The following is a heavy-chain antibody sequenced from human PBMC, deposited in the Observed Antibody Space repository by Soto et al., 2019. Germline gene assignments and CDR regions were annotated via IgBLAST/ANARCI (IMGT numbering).Heavy chain of an antibody. V-gene: IGHV3-30*02. CDR1: GFTFSSYS. Sequence: GGSLRLSCAASGFTFSSYSMNWVRQTPGKGLEWVALIWYDGSNKYYADSVKGRFTISRDNSKNTLYLQMSSLRKEDTAVYYCAKDGRRVRGLDYWGQGTLVTVSS. CDR2: IWYDGSNK. CDR3: AKDGRRVRGLDY. D-gene: IGHD1-26*01. J-gene: IGHJ4*02.